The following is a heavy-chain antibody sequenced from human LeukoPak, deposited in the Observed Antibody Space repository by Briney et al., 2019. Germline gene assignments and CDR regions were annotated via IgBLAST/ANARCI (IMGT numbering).Heavy chain of an antibody. Sequence: SETLSLTCTVSGGSISSYYWSWIRQPPGKGLEWIGYIYYSGSTYYNPSLKSRVTISVDTSKNQFSLKLSSVTAADTAVYYCARTTKIAAIDYWGQGTLVTVSS. D-gene: IGHD6-25*01. CDR3: ARTTKIAAIDY. V-gene: IGHV4-59*01. CDR1: GGSISSYY. J-gene: IGHJ4*02. CDR2: IYYSGST.